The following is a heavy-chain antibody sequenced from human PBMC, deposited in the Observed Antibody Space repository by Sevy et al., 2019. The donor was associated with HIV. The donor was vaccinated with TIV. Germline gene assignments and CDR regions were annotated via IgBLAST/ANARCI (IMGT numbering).Heavy chain of an antibody. CDR2: IKQDGSEK. D-gene: IGHD5-18*01. V-gene: IGHV3-7*01. CDR3: ARSQPDPRQKYSYGHYYYYGMDV. CDR1: GFTFSSYW. J-gene: IGHJ6*02. Sequence: GRSLRLSCTASGFTFSSYWMSWVRQAPGKGLEWVANIKQDGSEKYYVDSVKGRFTISRDNAKNSLYLQMNSLRAEDTAVYYCARSQPDPRQKYSYGHYYYYGMDVWGQGTTVTVSS.